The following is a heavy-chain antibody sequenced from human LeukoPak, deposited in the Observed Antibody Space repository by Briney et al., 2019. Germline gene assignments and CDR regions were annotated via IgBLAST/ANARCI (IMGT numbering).Heavy chain of an antibody. CDR3: ARPRGAVGQAWFDP. Sequence: SETLSLTCSAYGGSFSGYYWSWIRQPPGKGLGWIGEINHSGSTNYNPSLKSRVTISVNTSKNQFSLKLSSVTAADTAVYYCARPRGAVGQAWFDPWGQGTLVTVSS. J-gene: IGHJ5*02. D-gene: IGHD3-16*01. CDR2: INHSGST. CDR1: GGSFSGYY. V-gene: IGHV4-34*01.